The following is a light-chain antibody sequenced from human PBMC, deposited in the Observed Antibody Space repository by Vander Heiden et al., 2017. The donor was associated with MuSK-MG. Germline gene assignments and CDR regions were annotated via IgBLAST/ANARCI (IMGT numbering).Light chain of an antibody. V-gene: IGKV1-39*01. Sequence: DIQMTQSPSSLSASVGDRVTITCRASQSISNYLNWYQHKLGKAPKLLIYAASSLQSGVSSRLSGSGSGTDFTLTISSLQPEDFATYYCQQTYSTPNTFGGGTKLEIK. CDR3: QQTYSTPNT. CDR2: AAS. J-gene: IGKJ4*01. CDR1: QSISNY.